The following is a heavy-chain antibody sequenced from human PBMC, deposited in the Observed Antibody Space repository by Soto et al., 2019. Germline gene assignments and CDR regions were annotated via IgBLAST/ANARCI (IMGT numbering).Heavy chain of an antibody. V-gene: IGHV3-23*01. CDR2: ISRDGGTT. CDR1: GSNFDSYA. Sequence: VQLLESGGGLVQPGGSLRLSCAASGSNFDSYAMNWVRQAPGKGLEWVSAISRDGGTTFYADSVKGRFTISRDNSENTLYMEMNSLRVEDTAVYYCAKGGLWVHYGMDVWGQGTTVTVSS. J-gene: IGHJ6*02. CDR3: AKGGLWVHYGMDV. D-gene: IGHD3-16*01.